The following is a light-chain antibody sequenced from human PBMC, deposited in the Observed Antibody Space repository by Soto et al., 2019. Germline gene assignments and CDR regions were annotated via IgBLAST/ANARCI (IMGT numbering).Light chain of an antibody. Sequence: EIVMTQSPATLSVSPGERATLFCRASQSVSSNFLAWYQQKPGQAPRLLIYGASTRANGVPARFSGSGSGTEFTLTISSLQSEDFAVYYCQQYSAWPLTFGGGTKVEIK. CDR2: GAS. J-gene: IGKJ4*01. V-gene: IGKV3-15*01. CDR3: QQYSAWPLT. CDR1: QSVSSN.